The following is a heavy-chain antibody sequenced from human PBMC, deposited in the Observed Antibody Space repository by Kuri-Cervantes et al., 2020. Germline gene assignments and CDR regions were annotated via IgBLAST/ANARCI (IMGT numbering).Heavy chain of an antibody. D-gene: IGHD1-26*01. V-gene: IGHV3-7*01. CDR3: AREEWELDFDY. J-gene: IGHJ4*02. CDR2: IKQDGSER. Sequence: GESLKISCAASGFTFSSYWMNWVRQAPGKGLEWVANIKQDGSERYYVDSVKGRFTISRDNAENSLYLQMSSLRAEDTAVYYCAREEWELDFDYWGQGTLVTVSS. CDR1: GFTFSSYW.